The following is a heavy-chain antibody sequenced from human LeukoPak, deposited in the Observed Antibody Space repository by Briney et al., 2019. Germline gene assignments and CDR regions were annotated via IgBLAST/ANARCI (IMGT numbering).Heavy chain of an antibody. Sequence: GGSLRLSCAVSGFTFSDYYMSWIRQAPGKGLEWVSYISSSSSYTNYADSVKGRFTISRDNAKNSLYLQMNSLRAEDTAVYYCASFGVGGTMVRGVIIRSGDYYGMDVWGQGTTVTVSS. D-gene: IGHD3-10*01. CDR3: ASFGVGGTMVRGVIIRSGDYYGMDV. CDR2: ISSSSSYT. J-gene: IGHJ6*02. CDR1: GFTFSDYY. V-gene: IGHV3-11*06.